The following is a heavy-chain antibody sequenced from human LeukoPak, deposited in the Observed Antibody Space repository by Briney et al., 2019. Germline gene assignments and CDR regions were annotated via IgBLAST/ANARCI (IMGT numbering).Heavy chain of an antibody. CDR3: AKGPYDSSFFDY. D-gene: IGHD3-22*01. Sequence: PGGSLRLSCAASGFTFSSYAVSWVRQAPGKGLEWVSTISGSGAGTYYADSVKGRFTVSRDNSNNTLYLQMNSLRAEDTAVYYCAKGPYDSSFFDYWGQGTLVTVSS. CDR1: GFTFSSYA. CDR2: ISGSGAGT. V-gene: IGHV3-23*01. J-gene: IGHJ4*02.